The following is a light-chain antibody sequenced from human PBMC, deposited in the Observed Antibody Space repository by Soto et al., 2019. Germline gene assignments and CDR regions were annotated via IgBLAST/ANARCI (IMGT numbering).Light chain of an antibody. Sequence: QSVLTQPPSASGTPGQRVTISCSGGSSNIGSNIVNWYQQLPGTAPKLLIYSNNQRPSGVPDRFSGSKSGTSASLAISGLQSEDEADYYCAAWDVSLNGWVFGGGTKVTVL. CDR3: AAWDVSLNGWV. J-gene: IGLJ3*02. V-gene: IGLV1-44*01. CDR1: SSNIGSNI. CDR2: SNN.